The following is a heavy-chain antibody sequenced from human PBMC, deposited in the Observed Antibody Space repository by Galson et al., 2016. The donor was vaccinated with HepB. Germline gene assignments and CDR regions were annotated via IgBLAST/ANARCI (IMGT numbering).Heavy chain of an antibody. J-gene: IGHJ4*02. Sequence: SVKVSCKASGYSFTGYYIHWVRQAPGQGLEWMGWINPKSGDTNCAQKFKGRVNMTMDTSIGTAYMDLSSLRSDDTAVCFCARGVAGTSDYWGQGALVTVSS. CDR1: GYSFTGYY. CDR2: INPKSGDT. CDR3: ARGVAGTSDY. V-gene: IGHV1-2*02. D-gene: IGHD6-19*01.